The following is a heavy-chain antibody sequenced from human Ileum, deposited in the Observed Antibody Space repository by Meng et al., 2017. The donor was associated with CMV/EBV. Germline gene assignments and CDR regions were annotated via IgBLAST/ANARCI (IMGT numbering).Heavy chain of an antibody. V-gene: IGHV3-7*01. CDR3: ARHRVMVVTGGNYYYYGMDV. Sequence: GGSLRLSCAASGFTFSSYWMSWVRQAPGKGLEWVANIKQDGSEKYYVDSVKGRFTISRDNAKNSLYLQMNSLRAEDTAVYYCARHRVMVVTGGNYYYYGMDVWGQGTTVTVSS. D-gene: IGHD4-23*01. CDR1: GFTFSSYW. J-gene: IGHJ6*02. CDR2: IKQDGSEK.